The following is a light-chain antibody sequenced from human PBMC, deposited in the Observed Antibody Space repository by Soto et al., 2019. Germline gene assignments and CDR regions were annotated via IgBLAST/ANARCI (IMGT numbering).Light chain of an antibody. J-gene: IGLJ2*01. Sequence: QSVLTQPPSVSGAPGQRVTISCTGSSSNIGAGYDVHWYQQLPGTAPKLLIYGNSNRPSGVPDRFSGSKSGTSASLAITGLQAEDEADYYCQSYHSSLSGYVVFGGGTKLTVL. V-gene: IGLV1-40*01. CDR1: SSNIGAGYD. CDR2: GNS. CDR3: QSYHSSLSGYVV.